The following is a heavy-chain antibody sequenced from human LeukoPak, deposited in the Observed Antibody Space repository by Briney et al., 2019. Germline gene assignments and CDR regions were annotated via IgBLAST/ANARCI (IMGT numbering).Heavy chain of an antibody. Sequence: ASVKVSCKASGYTFTSYGINWVRQAPGQGLEWMGWISAYNGDTNYAQKLQGRVTMTTDTSTSTAYMELRSLRSDDTAVYYCAKDIRYSGSYRSGNYWGQGTLVTVSS. J-gene: IGHJ4*02. CDR3: AKDIRYSGSYRSGNY. CDR1: GYTFTSYG. V-gene: IGHV1-18*01. D-gene: IGHD1-26*01. CDR2: ISAYNGDT.